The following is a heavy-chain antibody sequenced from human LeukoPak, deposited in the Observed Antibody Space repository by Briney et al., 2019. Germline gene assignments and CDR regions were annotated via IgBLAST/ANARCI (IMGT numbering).Heavy chain of an antibody. Sequence: SETLSLTCTVSGGSISSYYWTWIRQSAGKGLEWIGRFYSTGSTNYNPSLKSRVTMSVDTSKNQFSLKLSSVTAADTAVYYCARDQYSGSLDYWGQGTLVTVSS. J-gene: IGHJ4*02. D-gene: IGHD1-26*01. CDR1: GGSISSYY. CDR3: ARDQYSGSLDY. CDR2: FYSTGST. V-gene: IGHV4-4*07.